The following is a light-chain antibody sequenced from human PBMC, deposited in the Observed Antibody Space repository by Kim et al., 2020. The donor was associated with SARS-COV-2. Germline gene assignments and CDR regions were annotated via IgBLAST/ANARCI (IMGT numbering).Light chain of an antibody. CDR1: SSNIGAGYD. J-gene: IGLJ3*02. CDR2: GNS. V-gene: IGLV1-40*01. CDR3: QSYDSSLSGWV. Sequence: QRVTITCTGSSSNIGAGYDVHWYQQLPGTATKLLFYGNSNRPSGVPDRFSGSKSGTSASLAITGLQAEDEADYYCQSYDSSLSGWVFGGGTKLTVL.